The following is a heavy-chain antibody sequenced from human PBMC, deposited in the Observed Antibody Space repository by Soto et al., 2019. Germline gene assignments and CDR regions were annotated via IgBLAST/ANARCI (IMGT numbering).Heavy chain of an antibody. J-gene: IGHJ2*01. CDR3: VKDDRILGRRYFDL. CDR1: GFTFSSYA. CDR2: ISFSDGGT. D-gene: IGHD2-15*01. V-gene: IGHV3-23*01. Sequence: GGALRLFCEDSGFTFSSYARNWVRQGPGKRLEWVPSISFSDGGTYYADYVKGRRTNSRDNSKNTLFLKMNSLRGEDTAVYYCVKDDRILGRRYFDLWGGGSLVTVSS.